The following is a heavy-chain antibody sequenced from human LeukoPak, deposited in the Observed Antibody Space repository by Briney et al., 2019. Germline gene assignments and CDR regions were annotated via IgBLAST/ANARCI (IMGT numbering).Heavy chain of an antibody. J-gene: IGHJ4*02. D-gene: IGHD3-10*01. CDR1: GFIFSNCG. Sequence: PGGSLRLSCAASGFIFSNCGMHWVRQAPGKGLEWVAFMRFDRSDKYYIESVKGRFTISRDNSQNTVYLQMNSLRPEDTALYYCAKGGSGTHDIVDQWGQGTLVTVS. CDR2: MRFDRSDK. CDR3: AKGGSGTHDIVDQ. V-gene: IGHV3-30*02.